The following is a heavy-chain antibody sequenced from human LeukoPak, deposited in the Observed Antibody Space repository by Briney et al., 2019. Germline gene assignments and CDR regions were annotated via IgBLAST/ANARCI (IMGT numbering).Heavy chain of an antibody. CDR3: ARVPPQWYSGSWWGPKPNYYYGMDV. V-gene: IGHV3-11*06. J-gene: IGHJ6*04. CDR1: GFTFSDYY. D-gene: IGHD6-13*01. CDR2: ISSSSSYT. Sequence: GGSLRLSCAASGFTFSDYYMSWIRQAPGKGLEWVSYISSSSSYTNYADSVKGRFTISRDNAKNSLYLQMNSLRAEDTAVYYCARVPPQWYSGSWWGPKPNYYYGMDVWGKGTTVTVSS.